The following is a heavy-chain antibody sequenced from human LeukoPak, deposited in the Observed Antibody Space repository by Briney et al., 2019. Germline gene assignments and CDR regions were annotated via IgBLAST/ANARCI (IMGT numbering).Heavy chain of an antibody. V-gene: IGHV3-7*03. CDR2: IHQNGRSE. D-gene: IGHD1-14*01. J-gene: IGHJ4*02. CDR3: ARDLSSRNAY. CDR1: GFTVSSYW. Sequence: GGSLRLSCAASGFTVSSYWMSWVRQAPGEGLEWVACIHQNGRSEYYVDSVKGRFAISRDNTKNSLYLQMSSLTVEDTAVYYCARDLSSRNAYWGQGTLVTVSS.